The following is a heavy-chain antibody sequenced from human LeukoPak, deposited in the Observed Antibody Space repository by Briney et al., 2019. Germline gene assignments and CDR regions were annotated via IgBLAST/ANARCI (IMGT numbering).Heavy chain of an antibody. V-gene: IGHV1-69-2*01. J-gene: IGHJ4*02. CDR2: VDPEDGET. Sequence: ASVKVSCKVSGYTFTDYYMHWVQQAPGKGLEWMGLVDPEDGETIYAEKFQGRVTITADTSTDTAYMELSSLRSEDTAVYYCARGSYNQYSSGWYHIDYWGQGTLVTVSS. D-gene: IGHD6-19*01. CDR3: ARGSYNQYSSGWYHIDY. CDR1: GYTFTDYY.